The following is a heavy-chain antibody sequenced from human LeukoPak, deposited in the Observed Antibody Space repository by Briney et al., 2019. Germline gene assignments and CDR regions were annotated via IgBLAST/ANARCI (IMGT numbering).Heavy chain of an antibody. CDR1: GGSISSGGYY. D-gene: IGHD3-10*01. J-gene: IGHJ4*02. V-gene: IGHV4-31*03. CDR2: IYYSGST. CDR3: AREGSLGYSDY. Sequence: SETLSLTCTVSGGSISSGGYYWSWLRLHPGKGLEWIGYIYYSGSTHYNPSLKSRVTMSVDTSKNQFSLKLSSVTAADTAVYYCAREGSLGYSDYWGQGTLVTVSS.